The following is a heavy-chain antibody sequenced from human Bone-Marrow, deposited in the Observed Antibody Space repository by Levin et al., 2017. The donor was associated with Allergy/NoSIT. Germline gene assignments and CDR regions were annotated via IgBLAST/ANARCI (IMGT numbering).Heavy chain of an antibody. CDR2: ISTYNGNA. J-gene: IGHJ4*02. CDR1: GYTFSSHG. Sequence: GESLKISCKASGYTFSSHGISWVRQAPGQGFEWMGWISTYNGNANYAQKFQGRVAMTTDTSTRTAYMEVTSLMSDDTAVYFCARGRYSNSCPDYWGQGTLVTVSA. CDR3: ARGRYSNSCPDY. D-gene: IGHD6-13*01. V-gene: IGHV1-18*01.